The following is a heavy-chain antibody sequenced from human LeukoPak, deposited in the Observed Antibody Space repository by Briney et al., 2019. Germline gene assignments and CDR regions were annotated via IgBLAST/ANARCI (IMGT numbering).Heavy chain of an antibody. Sequence: PSETLSLTCTVSGGSISSYYWSWIRQPAGKGLEWIGRIYTSGSTNYNPSLKSRVTMSVDTSKNQFSLKLSSVTAADTAVYCCARVSQSYYDFWSGSPSHDAFDIWGQGTMVTVSS. CDR1: GGSISSYY. CDR2: IYTSGST. CDR3: ARVSQSYYDFWSGSPSHDAFDI. D-gene: IGHD3-3*01. V-gene: IGHV4-4*07. J-gene: IGHJ3*02.